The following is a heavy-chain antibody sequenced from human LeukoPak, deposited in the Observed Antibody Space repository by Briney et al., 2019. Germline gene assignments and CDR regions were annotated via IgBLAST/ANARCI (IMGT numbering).Heavy chain of an antibody. J-gene: IGHJ4*02. CDR3: ARSPMSLFDY. D-gene: IGHD3-10*02. CDR1: GGSFSGYY. Sequence: SETLSLTCAVYGGSFSGYYWSWIRQPPGKGLEWIGEINHSGSTNYNPSLKSRVTISVDTSKNQSSLKLSSVTAADTAVYYCARSPMSLFDYWGQGTLVTVSS. CDR2: INHSGST. V-gene: IGHV4-34*01.